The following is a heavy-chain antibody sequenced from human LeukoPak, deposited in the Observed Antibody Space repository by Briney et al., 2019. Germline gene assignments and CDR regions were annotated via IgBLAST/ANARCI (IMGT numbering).Heavy chain of an antibody. CDR1: GGSISSYY. Sequence: PSETLSLTCTVSGGSISSYYWSWIRQPPGKGLEWIGYIYYSGSTNYNPSLKSRVTISVDTSKNQFSLKLSSVTAADTAVYYCARGWYSSSWYRYYYYMDVWGKGTTVTVSS. CDR2: IYYSGST. D-gene: IGHD6-13*01. CDR3: ARGWYSSSWYRYYYYMDV. J-gene: IGHJ6*03. V-gene: IGHV4-59*12.